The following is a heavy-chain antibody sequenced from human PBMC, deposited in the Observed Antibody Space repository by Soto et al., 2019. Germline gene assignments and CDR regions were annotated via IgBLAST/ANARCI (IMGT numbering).Heavy chain of an antibody. Sequence: WASVKVSCKASGGTFSSYAISWVRQAPGQGLEWMGGIIPIFGTANYAQKFQGRVTITADESTSTAYMELSSLRSEDTAVYYCARVESSSWSDYYYYGMDVWGQGTTVTVS. J-gene: IGHJ6*02. CDR2: IIPIFGTA. D-gene: IGHD6-13*01. CDR1: GGTFSSYA. V-gene: IGHV1-69*13. CDR3: ARVESSSWSDYYYYGMDV.